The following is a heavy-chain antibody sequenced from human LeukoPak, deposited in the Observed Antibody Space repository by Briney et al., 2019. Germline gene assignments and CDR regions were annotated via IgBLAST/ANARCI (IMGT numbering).Heavy chain of an antibody. D-gene: IGHD3-3*01. CDR2: IYYSGST. CDR1: GGSISSSSYY. CDR3: ARVGSRKIFGVVFDFGV. V-gene: IGHV4-39*07. J-gene: IGHJ4*02. Sequence: SETLSLTCTVSGGSISSSSYYWGWIRQPPGKGLEWIGSIYYSGSTYYNPSLKSRVTISVDTSKNQFSLKLSSVTAADTAVYYCARVGSRKIFGVVFDFGVWGQGTLVTVSS.